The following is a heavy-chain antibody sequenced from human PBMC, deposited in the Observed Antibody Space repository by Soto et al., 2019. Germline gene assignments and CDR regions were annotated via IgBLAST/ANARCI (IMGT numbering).Heavy chain of an antibody. J-gene: IGHJ4*02. CDR3: AKLMITFGGVIGGTYFDY. V-gene: IGHV3-23*01. CDR1: GFTFSSYA. CDR2: ISGSGGST. Sequence: EVQLLESGGGLVQPGGSLRLSCAASGFTFSSYAMSWVRQAPGKGLEWVSAISGSGGSTYYADSVKGRFTISRDNSKNTLYLQMNSLRAEDTVVYYCAKLMITFGGVIGGTYFDYWGQGTLVTVSS. D-gene: IGHD3-16*02.